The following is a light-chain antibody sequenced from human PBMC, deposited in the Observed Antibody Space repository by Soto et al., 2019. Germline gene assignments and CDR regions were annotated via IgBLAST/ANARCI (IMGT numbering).Light chain of an antibody. CDR3: QQYNNWPPIT. CDR2: GAS. CDR1: QSVSSN. V-gene: IGKV3-15*01. J-gene: IGKJ2*01. Sequence: EIVMTQSPATLSVSPGERATLSCRASQSVSSNLARYQQNPGQAPRLLIYGASTRATGIPARFSGSGSGTEFTLTISNLQSEDFAVYYCQQYNNWPPITFGQGTKLEIK.